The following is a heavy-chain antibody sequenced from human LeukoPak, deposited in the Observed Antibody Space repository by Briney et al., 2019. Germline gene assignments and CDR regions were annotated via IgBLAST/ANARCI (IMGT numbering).Heavy chain of an antibody. CDR2: IYYSGST. CDR3: ARGGAQGRYSNYEAFDY. D-gene: IGHD4-4*01. Sequence: SETLSLTCTVSGGSISSSSYYWGWIRQPPGKGLEWIGSIYYSGSTYYNPSLKSRVTISVDTSKNQFSLKLSSVTAADTAVYYCARGGAQGRYSNYEAFDYWGQGTLVTVSS. J-gene: IGHJ4*02. CDR1: GGSISSSSYY. V-gene: IGHV4-39*01.